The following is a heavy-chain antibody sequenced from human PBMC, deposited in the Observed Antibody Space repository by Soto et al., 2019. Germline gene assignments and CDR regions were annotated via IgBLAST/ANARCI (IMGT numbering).Heavy chain of an antibody. CDR3: AREGVLIVLVPAAMRGGYYYYGMDV. J-gene: IGHJ6*02. CDR2: IIPIFGTA. Sequence: QVQLVQSGAEVKKPGSSVKVSCKASGGTFSSYAISWVRQAPGQGLEWMGGIIPIFGTANYAQKFQGRVTITADESTSTAYMELSSLRSEDTAVYYCAREGVLIVLVPAAMRGGYYYYGMDVWGQGTTVTVSS. CDR1: GGTFSSYA. D-gene: IGHD2-2*01. V-gene: IGHV1-69*12.